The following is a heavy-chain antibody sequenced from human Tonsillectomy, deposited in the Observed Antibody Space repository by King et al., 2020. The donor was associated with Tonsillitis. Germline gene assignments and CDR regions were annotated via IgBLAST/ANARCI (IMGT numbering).Heavy chain of an antibody. CDR1: GNSFTNYW. V-gene: IGHV5-51*01. Sequence: QLVQSGAEVKKPGESLKISCKGSGNSFTNYWIGWVRQMPGKGLEWMGTIYPGDSDTRYSPSFQGQVTISADKSINTAYVQWSSLKASDTAMYYCATIPPSSGNYSHDAFDIWGQGTMVTVSS. CDR3: ATIPPSSGNYSHDAFDI. D-gene: IGHD1-26*01. J-gene: IGHJ3*02. CDR2: IYPGDSDT.